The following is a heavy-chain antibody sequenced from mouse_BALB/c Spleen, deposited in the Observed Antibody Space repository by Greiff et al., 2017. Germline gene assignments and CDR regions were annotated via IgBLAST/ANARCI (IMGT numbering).Heavy chain of an antibody. J-gene: IGHJ4*01. D-gene: IGHD2-2*01. Sequence: EVKLMESGGGLVKPGGSLKLSCAASGFTFSSYTMSWVRQTPEKRLEWVATISSGGGNTYYPDSVKGRFTISRDNAKNNLYLQMSSLRSEDTALYYCARYGGYDYYAMDYWGQGTSVTVSS. CDR2: ISSGGGNT. CDR3: ARYGGYDYYAMDY. CDR1: GFTFSSYT. V-gene: IGHV5-9*03.